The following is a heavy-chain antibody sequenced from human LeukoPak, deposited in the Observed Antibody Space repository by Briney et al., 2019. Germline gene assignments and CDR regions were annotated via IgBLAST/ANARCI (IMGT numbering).Heavy chain of an antibody. CDR1: GGSISSYY. CDR3: ARESEEDAFDI. CDR2: IYYSGST. J-gene: IGHJ3*02. V-gene: IGHV4-59*01. Sequence: PSETLSLTCTVSGGSISSYYWSWIRQPPGKGLEWIGYIYYSGSTNCNPSLKSRVTISVDTSKNQFSLKLSSVTAADTAVYYCARESEEDAFDIWGQGTMVTVSS.